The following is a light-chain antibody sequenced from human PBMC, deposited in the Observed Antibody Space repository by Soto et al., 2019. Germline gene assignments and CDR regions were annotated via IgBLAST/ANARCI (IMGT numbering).Light chain of an antibody. Sequence: DIVMTQSPDSLAVSLGERATINCKSSQSVLSSSNNEKYLAWYQQKPGQPPKLLIYWASNRESGVPDRFSGSGSGTDFTLTISSLQAEYVAVYYCQQYYSLPLAFGQGTKVEIK. J-gene: IGKJ1*01. CDR3: QQYYSLPLA. CDR2: WAS. CDR1: QSVLSSSNNEKY. V-gene: IGKV4-1*01.